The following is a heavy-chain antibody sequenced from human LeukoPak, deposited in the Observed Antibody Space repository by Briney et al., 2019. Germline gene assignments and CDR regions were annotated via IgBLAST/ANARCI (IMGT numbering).Heavy chain of an antibody. V-gene: IGHV3-11*04. Sequence: LSLTCAVYGGSFSGYYWSWLRQPPGKGLEWVSYIGSSGSTIYYADSVKGRFTISRDNAKNSLYLQMNSLRAEDTAVYYCARGKMATMKDPHFDYWGQGTLVTVSS. CDR1: GGSFSGYY. CDR2: IGSSGSTI. J-gene: IGHJ4*02. CDR3: ARGKMATMKDPHFDY. D-gene: IGHD5-24*01.